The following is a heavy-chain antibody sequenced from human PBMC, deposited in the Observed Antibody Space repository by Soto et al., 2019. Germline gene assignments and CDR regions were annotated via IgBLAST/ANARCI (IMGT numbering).Heavy chain of an antibody. J-gene: IGHJ6*02. CDR1: GFTFTSSA. CDR2: IVVGSGNT. V-gene: IGHV1-58*01. Sequence: SVKVSCKASGFTFTSSAVQWVRQARGQRLEWIGWIVVGSGNTNYAQKFQERVTITRDMSTSTAYMELSSLRSEDTAVYYCAADAKRYYYYYGMDVWGQGTTVTVSS. CDR3: AADAKRYYYYYGMDV.